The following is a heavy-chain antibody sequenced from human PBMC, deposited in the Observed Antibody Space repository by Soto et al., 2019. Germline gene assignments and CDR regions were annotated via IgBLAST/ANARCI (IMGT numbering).Heavy chain of an antibody. Sequence: PSETLSLTCTVSGGSISSGDYYWSWIRQPPGRGLEWIGYIYYSGSTYYNPSLKSRVTISVDTSKNQFSLKLSSVTAADTAVYYCVRERLGENNWFDPWGQGTLVTVSS. CDR1: GGSISSGDYY. D-gene: IGHD3-16*01. CDR2: IYYSGST. V-gene: IGHV4-30-4*01. CDR3: VRERLGENNWFDP. J-gene: IGHJ5*02.